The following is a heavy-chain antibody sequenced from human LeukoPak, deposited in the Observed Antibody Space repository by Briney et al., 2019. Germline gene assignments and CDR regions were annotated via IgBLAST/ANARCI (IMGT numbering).Heavy chain of an antibody. D-gene: IGHD5-12*01. J-gene: IGHJ4*02. V-gene: IGHV3-53*01. CDR3: ASSRGYSGNDY. Sequence: GGSLRLSCAASGFTVSSNYMSWVRQAPGKGLEWVSVIYSGGSTYYADSVKGRFTISRDNSKNTLYLQMNSLRAEDTSVYYCASSRGYSGNDYWGQGTRVTVSS. CDR2: IYSGGST. CDR1: GFTVSSNY.